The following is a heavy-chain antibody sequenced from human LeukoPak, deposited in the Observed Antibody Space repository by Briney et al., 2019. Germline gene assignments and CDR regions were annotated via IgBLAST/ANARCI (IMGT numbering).Heavy chain of an antibody. V-gene: IGHV4-59*12. D-gene: IGHD3-10*01. Sequence: SETLSLTCTVSGDSISNYFWSWIRQPPRKGLEWMAYVHYSGSTNYNPSLQSRVTISVDTSKNQFSLKVSSVSAADTAVYYCARGNRPYGEHEAFDIWGHGTTVTVSP. J-gene: IGHJ3*02. CDR2: VHYSGST. CDR1: GDSISNYF. CDR3: ARGNRPYGEHEAFDI.